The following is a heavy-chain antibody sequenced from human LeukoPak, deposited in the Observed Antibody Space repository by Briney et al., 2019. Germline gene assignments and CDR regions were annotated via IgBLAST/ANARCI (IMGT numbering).Heavy chain of an antibody. V-gene: IGHV3-74*01. Sequence: GGSLRLSCADSGFSFSRYWMHWVRQVPGKGLVWVSRISEDGSITNYADSVKGRFTISRDNAKRTLYLQMHSLRAEDTAMYYCARDLSGAWDFWGQGTLVTVSS. CDR3: ARDLSGAWDF. CDR1: GFSFSRYW. D-gene: IGHD1-26*01. CDR2: ISEDGSIT. J-gene: IGHJ4*02.